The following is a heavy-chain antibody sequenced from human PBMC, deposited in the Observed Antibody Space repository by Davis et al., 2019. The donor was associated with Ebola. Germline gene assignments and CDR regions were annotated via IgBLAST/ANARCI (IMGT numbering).Heavy chain of an antibody. CDR1: GFSFTDAW. Sequence: GGSLRLSCVASGFSFTDAWMNWVRQAPGKGLEWVGRIKSKSDGGAADYAAPVKGRFTISRDDSKNMVYLQMNSLKTEDTAVYYCRSNFDYWGQGALVTVSS. J-gene: IGHJ4*02. CDR3: RSNFDY. V-gene: IGHV3-15*01. CDR2: IKSKSDGGAA.